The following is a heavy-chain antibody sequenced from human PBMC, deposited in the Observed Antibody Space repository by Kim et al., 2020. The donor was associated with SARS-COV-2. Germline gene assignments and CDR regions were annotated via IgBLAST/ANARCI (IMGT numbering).Heavy chain of an antibody. J-gene: IGHJ4*02. CDR2: IHYSGST. D-gene: IGHD3-9*01. CDR3: ARDSGILTGYSYCFDY. CDR1: GGSISSGGSY. V-gene: IGHV4-31*03. Sequence: SETLSLTCTVSGGSISSGGSYWSWIRQHPRKGLEWIGYIHYSGSTHYNPSLKSRVTILVDTSKNQFSLKLTSVTAADTAVYYCARDSGILTGYSYCFDYWGQGTLVTVSS.